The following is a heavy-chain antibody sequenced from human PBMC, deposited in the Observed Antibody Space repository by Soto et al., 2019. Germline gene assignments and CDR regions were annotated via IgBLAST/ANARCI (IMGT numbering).Heavy chain of an antibody. V-gene: IGHV3-74*01. CDR3: ARGIFGSGTANDY. Sequence: EVQLVESGGGLVQPGGSLRLSCAASGFTFSGSWMHWVRQAPGKGLVWVSRINGDGSGTSYADFVKGRFTISRDDAKNTLFLQMNGLRAEDTAFYYCARGIFGSGTANDYWGLGTLVTVSS. D-gene: IGHD3-10*01. CDR2: INGDGSGT. CDR1: GFTFSGSW. J-gene: IGHJ4*02.